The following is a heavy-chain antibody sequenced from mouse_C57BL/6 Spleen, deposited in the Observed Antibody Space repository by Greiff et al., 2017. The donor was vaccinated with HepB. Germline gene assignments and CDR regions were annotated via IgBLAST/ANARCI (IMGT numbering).Heavy chain of an antibody. CDR1: GYTFTNYW. J-gene: IGHJ4*01. CDR2: IYPGGGYT. D-gene: IGHD1-1*01. V-gene: IGHV1-63*01. CDR3: AREATVVAGYYAMDY. Sequence: VQLQQSGAELVRPGTSVKMSCKASGYTFTNYWIGWAKQRPGHGLEWIGDIYPGGGYTNYNEKFKGKATLTADKSSSTAYMQFSSLTSEDSAIYYCAREATVVAGYYAMDYWGQGTSVTVSS.